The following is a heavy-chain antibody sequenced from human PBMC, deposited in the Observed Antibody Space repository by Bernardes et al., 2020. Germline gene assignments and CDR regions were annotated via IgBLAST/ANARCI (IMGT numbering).Heavy chain of an antibody. J-gene: IGHJ4*02. CDR3: ARVPTRRMYSSWSTDY. CDR1: GFTFSSYS. CDR2: ISSSSSTI. D-gene: IGHD6-6*01. Sequence: GGSLRLSCAASGFTFSSYSMNWVRQAPGKGLEWVSYISSSSSTIYYADSVKGRFTISRDNAKNSLYLQMNSLRAEDTAVYYCARVPTRRMYSSWSTDYWGQRILVTVTS. V-gene: IGHV3-48*01.